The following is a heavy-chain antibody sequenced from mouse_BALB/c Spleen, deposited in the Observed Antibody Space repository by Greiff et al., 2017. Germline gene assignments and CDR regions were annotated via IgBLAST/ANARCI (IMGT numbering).Heavy chain of an antibody. Sequence: VKLMESGPELVKPGASVKISCKASGYAFSSSWMNWVKQRPGQGLEWIGRIYPGDGDTNYNGKFKGKATLTADKSSSTAYMQLSSLTSVDSAVYFCARGGGVGPWFAYWGQGTLVTVSA. V-gene: IGHV1-82*01. J-gene: IGHJ3*01. CDR3: ARGGGVGPWFAY. CDR1: GYAFSSSW. CDR2: IYPGDGDT.